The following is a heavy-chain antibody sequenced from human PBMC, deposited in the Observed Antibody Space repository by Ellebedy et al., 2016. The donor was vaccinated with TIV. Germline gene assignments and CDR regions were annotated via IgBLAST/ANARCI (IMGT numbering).Heavy chain of an antibody. V-gene: IGHV3-48*02. D-gene: IGHD6-19*01. CDR1: GFTFSGYS. J-gene: IGHJ4*02. CDR2: ISSSSSSI. CDR3: ARDRGSGWYYFDY. Sequence: GGSLRLXXAASGFTFSGYSMNWVRQAPGKGLEWVSYISSSSSSIYYADSVKGRFTISRDNAKNSLYLQMNSLRDEDTAVYYCARDRGSGWYYFDYWGQGTLVTVSS.